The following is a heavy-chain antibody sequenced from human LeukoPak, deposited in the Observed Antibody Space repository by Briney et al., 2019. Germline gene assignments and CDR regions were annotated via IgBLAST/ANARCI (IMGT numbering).Heavy chain of an antibody. V-gene: IGHV3-33*01. CDR2: IWYDGSNK. CDR3: ASELGYCSSTSCYREGDY. Sequence: GGSLRLSCAASGFTFSSYGMHWVRQAPGKGLEWVAVIWYDGSNKYYADSIKGLFTISRDNSKNTLYLQMNSLRAEDTAVYYCASELGYCSSTSCYREGDYWGQGTLVTVSS. D-gene: IGHD2-2*01. J-gene: IGHJ4*02. CDR1: GFTFSSYG.